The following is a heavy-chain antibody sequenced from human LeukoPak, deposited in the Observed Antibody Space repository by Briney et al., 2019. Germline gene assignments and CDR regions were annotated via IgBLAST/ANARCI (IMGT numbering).Heavy chain of an antibody. V-gene: IGHV4-59*12. CDR3: AREGDCSGGSCYSEHWFDP. Sequence: PPETLSLTCTVSGGSISSYYWSWIRQPPGKGLEWIGYIYYSGSTYYNPSLKSRVTISVDTSKNQFSLKLSSVTAADTAVYYCAREGDCSGGSCYSEHWFDPWGQGTLVTVSS. CDR2: IYYSGST. D-gene: IGHD2-15*01. CDR1: GGSISSYY. J-gene: IGHJ5*02.